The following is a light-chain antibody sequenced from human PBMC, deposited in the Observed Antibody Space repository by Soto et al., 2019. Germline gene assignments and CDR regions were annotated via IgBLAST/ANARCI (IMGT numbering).Light chain of an antibody. J-gene: IGKJ5*01. Sequence: DIQMTHSPSFLSASVLYRVTITFRASQATSNYLNLYQQKPGKAPNLMIFGAKTLQSGVPSRFSGSGYGTDFTLTITTLQPEDVGMYYCQKCHATPLNFGQGTRLEVK. V-gene: IGKV1-39*01. CDR2: GAK. CDR3: QKCHATPLN. CDR1: QATSNY.